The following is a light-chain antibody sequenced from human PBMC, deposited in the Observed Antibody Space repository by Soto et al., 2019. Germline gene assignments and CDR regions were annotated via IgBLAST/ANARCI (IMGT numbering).Light chain of an antibody. V-gene: IGKV3-20*01. CDR2: GAS. Sequence: EIVLTQSPGTLSLSPGQRATLSFGASESISRDYLAWYQQRLGQAPRLLIYGASSGATGIPDRFSGSGSGTDFTLTISRLEPEDFAIYYCQQYGGVPYTFGQRTKVDIK. CDR3: QQYGGVPYT. CDR1: ESISRDY. J-gene: IGKJ2*01.